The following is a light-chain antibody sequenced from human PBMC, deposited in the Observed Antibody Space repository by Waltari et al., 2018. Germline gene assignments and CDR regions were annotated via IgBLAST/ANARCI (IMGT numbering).Light chain of an antibody. CDR3: QVWDANTDPGV. J-gene: IGLJ1*01. CDR1: HIQSKS. CDR2: YDS. V-gene: IGLV3-21*04. Sequence: SYVLTQPPSVSVAPGKTASITCGGNHIQSKSVNWYQQKPGQAPILVISYDSDRPSGIPERFSGSNSGNTATLTISRVEAGDEADYYCQVWDANTDPGVFGTGTEVTVL.